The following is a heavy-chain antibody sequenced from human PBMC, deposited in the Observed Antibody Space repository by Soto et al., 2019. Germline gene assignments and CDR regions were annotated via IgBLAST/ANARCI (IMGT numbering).Heavy chain of an antibody. CDR2: ISGSGGST. CDR3: AKDRGGAVDAGNWFDP. D-gene: IGHD6-19*01. CDR1: GFTFSSYA. V-gene: IGHV3-23*01. Sequence: EVQLLESGGGLVQPGGSLRLSCAASGFTFSSYAMSWVRQAPGKGLEWVSAISGSGGSTYYADSVKGRFTISRDNSKNTLYLQMTSLRAEDTAVYYCAKDRGGAVDAGNWFDPWGQGTLVTVSS. J-gene: IGHJ5*02.